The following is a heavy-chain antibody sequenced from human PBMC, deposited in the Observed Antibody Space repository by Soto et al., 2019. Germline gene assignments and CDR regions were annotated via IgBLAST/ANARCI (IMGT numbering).Heavy chain of an antibody. J-gene: IGHJ6*03. CDR2: VFSSGST. CDR3: ARRGKKSFYYYMDV. CDR1: GGSISSYY. V-gene: IGHV4-59*08. Sequence: QVQLQESGPGLVKPSETLSLTCTVSGGSISSYYWTWVRQSPGKGLEWIGYVFSSGSTNYNPSLESRVTIALATSKPPFSPKVISVTAADTAVYYCARRGKKSFYYYMDVWGKGTTVTVSS.